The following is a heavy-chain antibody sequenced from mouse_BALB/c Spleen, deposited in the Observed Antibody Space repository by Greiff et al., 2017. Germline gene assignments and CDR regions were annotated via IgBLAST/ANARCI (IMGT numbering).Heavy chain of an antibody. CDR2: IDPANGNT. CDR1: GFNIKDTY. D-gene: IGHD1-1*01. J-gene: IGHJ3*01. V-gene: IGHV14-3*02. Sequence: VQLQQSGAELVKPGASVKLSCTASGFNIKDTYMHWVKQRPEQGLEWIGRIDPANGNTIYDPKFQGKATITADTSSNTAYLQLSSLTSEDTAVYYCARDTTVVAKAYWGQGTLVTVAA. CDR3: ARDTTVVAKAY.